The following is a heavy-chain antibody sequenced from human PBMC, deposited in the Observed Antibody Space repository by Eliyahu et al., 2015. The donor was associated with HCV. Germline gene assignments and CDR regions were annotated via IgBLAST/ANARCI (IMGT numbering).Heavy chain of an antibody. Sequence: QVQLVESGGGVVQPGRSLRLSCAASGFTFSNYGMQWVRQAPGKGLEWVAVIWNEGSKKYYADSVKGRFTISRDKSKNTLYLQMNSLRAEDTAVYYCARDGKDGYPIDYWGQGTLVTVSS. J-gene: IGHJ4*02. CDR3: ARDGKDGYPIDY. CDR2: IWNEGSKK. D-gene: IGHD5-24*01. V-gene: IGHV3-33*01. CDR1: GFTFSNYG.